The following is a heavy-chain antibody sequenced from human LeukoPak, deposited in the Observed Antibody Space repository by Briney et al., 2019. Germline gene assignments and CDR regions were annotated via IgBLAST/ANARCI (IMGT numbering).Heavy chain of an antibody. CDR2: IYYSGST. V-gene: IGHV4-61*01. J-gene: IGHJ4*02. CDR1: GYSISSGYY. D-gene: IGHD3-22*01. Sequence: SETLSLTCAVSGYSISSGYYWSWIRQPPGKGLEWIGYIYYSGSTNYNPSLKSRVTISVDTSKNQFSLKLSSVTAADTAVYYCARDWGYYYDSRGFLDYWGQGTLVTVSS. CDR3: ARDWGYYYDSRGFLDY.